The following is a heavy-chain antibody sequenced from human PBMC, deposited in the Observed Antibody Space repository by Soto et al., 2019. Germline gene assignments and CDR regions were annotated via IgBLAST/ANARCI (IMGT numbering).Heavy chain of an antibody. J-gene: IGHJ4*02. CDR1: GGSFSGYY. V-gene: IGHV4-34*01. D-gene: IGHD3-9*01. CDR2: INHSGST. CDR3: ARVKRDILTGRKPFDY. Sequence: SETLSLTCAVYGGSFSGYYWSWIRQPPGKGLEWIGEINHSGSTNYNPPLKSRVTISVDTSKNQFSLKLSSVTAADTAVYYCARVKRDILTGRKPFDYWGQGTLVTVSS.